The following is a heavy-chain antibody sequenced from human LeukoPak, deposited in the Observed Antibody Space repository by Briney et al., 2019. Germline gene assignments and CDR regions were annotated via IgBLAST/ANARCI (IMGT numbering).Heavy chain of an antibody. CDR3: TRSNYDSRTWFDP. J-gene: IGHJ5*02. CDR1: GFTFGDYA. Sequence: PGRSLTLSCTASGFTFGDYAMSWVRQAPGKGLEWVGFVRSKAYAGTTEYAPSMKGRFTISRDDSKSIAYLQMNSLKTEDTAVYYCTRSNYDSRTWFDPWGQGTLVTVSS. V-gene: IGHV3-49*04. CDR2: VRSKAYAGTT. D-gene: IGHD3-22*01.